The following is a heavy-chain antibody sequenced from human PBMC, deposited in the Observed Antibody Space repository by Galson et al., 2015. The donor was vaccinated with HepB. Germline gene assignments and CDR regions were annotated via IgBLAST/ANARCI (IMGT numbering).Heavy chain of an antibody. CDR1: GYTFTSYG. D-gene: IGHD1-20*01. CDR2: ISAYNGNT. J-gene: IGHJ6*02. CDR3: VRRYNWNRSSYYYYGMDV. Sequence: SVKVSCKASGYTFTSYGISWVRQAPGQGLEWMGWISAYNGNTNYAQKLQGRVTMTTDTSTSTAYMELRSLRSDDTAVYYCVRRYNWNRSSYYYYGMDVWGQGTTVTVSS. V-gene: IGHV1-18*04.